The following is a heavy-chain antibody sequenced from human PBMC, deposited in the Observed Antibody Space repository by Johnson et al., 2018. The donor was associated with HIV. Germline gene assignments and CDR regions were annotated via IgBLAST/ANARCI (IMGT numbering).Heavy chain of an antibody. J-gene: IGHJ3*02. Sequence: MLLVESGGGLVKPGGSLRLSCAASGLTFTNAWMNWVRQAPGKGLEWAGGIKTKNEGGTTDYAAPVKGIFTISRDDSINTVYLQMNSLKSEDMAVYYCTTGDCSGGSCHAFDIWGQGTMVTVSS. V-gene: IGHV3-15*01. D-gene: IGHD2-15*01. CDR1: GLTFTNAW. CDR3: TTGDCSGGSCHAFDI. CDR2: IKTKNEGGTT.